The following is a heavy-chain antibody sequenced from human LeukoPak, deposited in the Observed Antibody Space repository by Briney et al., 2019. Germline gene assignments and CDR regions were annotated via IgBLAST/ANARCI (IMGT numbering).Heavy chain of an antibody. Sequence: GGSLRLSCAASGFTFSNAWMSWVRHAPGKGLEWVGRIKSKTDGGTTDYAAPVKGRFTISRDDSKNTLYLQMNSLKTEDTAVYYCTANYYDSSGYYYKDYWGQGTLVTVSS. V-gene: IGHV3-15*01. J-gene: IGHJ4*02. CDR2: IKSKTDGGTT. CDR3: TANYYDSSGYYYKDY. D-gene: IGHD3-22*01. CDR1: GFTFSNAW.